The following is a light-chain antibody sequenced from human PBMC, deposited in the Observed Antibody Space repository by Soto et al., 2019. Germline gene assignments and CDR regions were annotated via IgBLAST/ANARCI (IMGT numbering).Light chain of an antibody. Sequence: DIQMTQSPSSLSVSVGDRVTITCRASQDICSSFGWFQQKPGKAPKSLIYAASTLQDGVPSRFSSSGSGTAFILTISSLQPEDFATYYCQQYNSYHRTFGQGTKVEIK. CDR3: QQYNSYHRT. J-gene: IGKJ1*01. V-gene: IGKV1-16*01. CDR1: QDICSS. CDR2: AAS.